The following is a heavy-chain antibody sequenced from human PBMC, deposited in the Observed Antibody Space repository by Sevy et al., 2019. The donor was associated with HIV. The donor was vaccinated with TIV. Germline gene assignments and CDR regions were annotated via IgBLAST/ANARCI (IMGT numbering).Heavy chain of an antibody. CDR1: GFTFSKYS. D-gene: IGHD2-8*01. V-gene: IGHV3-23*01. CDR3: AREGCTKPHDY. CDR2: FSFGCGKI. Sequence: GGSLRLSCAASGFTFSKYSMSWIRQTPGKGLEWVSTFSFGCGKINYADSVKGRFTTSRDDSRNTFYLQMNSLRAEDTAIYYCAREGCTKPHDYWGQGTVVTVSS. J-gene: IGHJ4*02.